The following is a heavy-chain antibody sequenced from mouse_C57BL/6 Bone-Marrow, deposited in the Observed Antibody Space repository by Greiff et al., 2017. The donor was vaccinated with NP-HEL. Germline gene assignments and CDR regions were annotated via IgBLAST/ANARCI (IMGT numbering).Heavy chain of an antibody. J-gene: IGHJ1*03. Sequence: QVHVKQPGAELVKPGASVKLSCKASGYTFTSYWMHWVKQRPGRGLEWIGRIDPNSGGTKYNEKFKSKATLTVDKPSSTAYMQLSSLTSEDSAVYYCARGGARWLLRWYFDVWGTGTTVTVSS. D-gene: IGHD2-3*01. CDR1: GYTFTSYW. CDR2: IDPNSGGT. V-gene: IGHV1-72*01. CDR3: ARGGARWLLRWYFDV.